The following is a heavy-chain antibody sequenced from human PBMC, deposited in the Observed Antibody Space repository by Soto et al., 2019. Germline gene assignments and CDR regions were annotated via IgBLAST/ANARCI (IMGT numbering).Heavy chain of an antibody. CDR2: ISSSSSYI. Sequence: ETLFLTCAVSRGSLNTGNWWTWVRQLPGKGLEWVSSISSSSSYIYYADSVKGRFTISRDNAKNSLYLQMNSLRSEDTAVYYCARQSGWYSQGALDYWGQGTLVTVSS. V-gene: IGHV3-21*01. CDR1: RGSLNTGN. D-gene: IGHD6-19*01. CDR3: ARQSGWYSQGALDY. J-gene: IGHJ4*02.